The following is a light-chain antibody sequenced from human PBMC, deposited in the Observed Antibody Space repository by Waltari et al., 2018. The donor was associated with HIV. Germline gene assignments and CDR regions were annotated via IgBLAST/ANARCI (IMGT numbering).Light chain of an antibody. CDR1: QSVSSN. V-gene: IGKV3D-15*01. CDR3: QQYNNRPWT. Sequence: EIVMTQSPAPLSVSQGESATLSCRASQSVSSNLAWYQQKPGQAPRLLMYGASTRATGIPARFSGSGSGTEFTLTISSLQSEDFAVYYCQQYNNRPWTFGQGTTVEIK. CDR2: GAS. J-gene: IGKJ1*01.